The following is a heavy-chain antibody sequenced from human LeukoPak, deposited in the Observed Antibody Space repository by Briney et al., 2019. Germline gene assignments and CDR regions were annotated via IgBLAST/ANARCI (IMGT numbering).Heavy chain of an antibody. V-gene: IGHV1-69*04. J-gene: IGHJ4*02. CDR2: IIPILGIA. CDR1: GGTFSSYA. D-gene: IGHD6-19*01. CDR3: ARDGVAGTRPLDY. Sequence: SVKVSCKASGGTFSSYAISWVRQAPGQGLEWMGRIIPILGIANYAQKFQGRVTITADKSTSTAYMELSSLRSEDTAVYYCARDGVAGTRPLDYWGQGTLVTVSS.